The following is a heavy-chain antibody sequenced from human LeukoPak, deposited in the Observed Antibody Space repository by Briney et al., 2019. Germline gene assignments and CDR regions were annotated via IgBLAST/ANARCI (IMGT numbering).Heavy chain of an antibody. CDR1: GYTFTSYY. CDR3: ARDSQLRFLNYYYYYMDV. CDR2: INPSGGST. Sequence: GASVKVSCKASGYTFTSYYMHWVRQAPGQGLEWMGIINPSGGSTNYAQKLQGRVTMTTDTSTSTAYMELRSLRSDDTAVYYCARDSQLRFLNYYYYYMDVWGKGTTVTVSS. V-gene: IGHV1-46*01. D-gene: IGHD3-3*01. J-gene: IGHJ6*03.